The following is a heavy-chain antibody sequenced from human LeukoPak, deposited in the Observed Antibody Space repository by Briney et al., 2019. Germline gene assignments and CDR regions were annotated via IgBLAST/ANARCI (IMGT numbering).Heavy chain of an antibody. V-gene: IGHV3-23*01. CDR3: AKDVGSYYVGSLAY. Sequence: GGSLRLSCAASGFTFSSYAMSWVRQAPGKGLEWVSAISGSGGSTYYADPVKGRFTISRDNSKNTLYPQMNSLRAEDTAVYYCAKDVGSYYVGSLAYWGQGTLATVSS. CDR1: GFTFSSYA. D-gene: IGHD1-26*01. CDR2: ISGSGGST. J-gene: IGHJ4*02.